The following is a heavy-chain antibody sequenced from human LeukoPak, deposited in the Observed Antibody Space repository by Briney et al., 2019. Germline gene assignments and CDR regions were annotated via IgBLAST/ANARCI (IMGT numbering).Heavy chain of an antibody. V-gene: IGHV4-59*01. CDR1: GVSISSYD. D-gene: IGHD5-24*01. J-gene: IGHJ4*02. CDR2: IYYSGST. CDR3: ARDRDGYNSLDY. Sequence: SETLSLTCTVSGVSISSYDCNWIRQPPGKGLEWSGYIYYSGSTNYNPSLKSRLTISVDTSTNQFSLKLSSVTAADTDVYYCARDRDGYNSLDYWGQGTLVTVSS.